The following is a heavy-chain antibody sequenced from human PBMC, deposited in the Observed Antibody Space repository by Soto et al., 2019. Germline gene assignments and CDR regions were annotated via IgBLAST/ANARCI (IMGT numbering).Heavy chain of an antibody. CDR1: GGIFSNFA. Sequence: HAQLVQSGAELRKPGSSVKVSCKASGGIFSNFAFSWVRQVPGQGLEWVGTVVPVYGAVHYAHQFQGRVTITADESTTTTYMEMSGLRSEDTAVYYCAKDGGGYPWGQGTLVTVSS. CDR2: VVPVYGAV. CDR3: AKDGGGYP. D-gene: IGHD2-15*01. J-gene: IGHJ5*02. V-gene: IGHV1-69*18.